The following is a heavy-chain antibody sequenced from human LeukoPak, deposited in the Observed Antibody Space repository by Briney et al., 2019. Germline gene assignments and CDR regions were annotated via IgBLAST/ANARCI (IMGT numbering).Heavy chain of an antibody. Sequence: GGSLSLSCAASGFTFDDYAMHWVRQVPGKGLEWVSLISGDGVNTYYGDSVKGRFTISRDNSKNSLYLQMNSLRTEDTAFYYCAKDIRSWTTLYYFFYYGMDVWGQGTTVTVSS. V-gene: IGHV3-43*02. CDR2: ISGDGVNT. D-gene: IGHD3/OR15-3a*01. J-gene: IGHJ6*02. CDR3: AKDIRSWTTLYYFFYYGMDV. CDR1: GFTFDDYA.